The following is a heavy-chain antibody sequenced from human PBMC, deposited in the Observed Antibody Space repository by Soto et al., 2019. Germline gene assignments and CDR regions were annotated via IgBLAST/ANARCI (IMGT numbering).Heavy chain of an antibody. V-gene: IGHV1-69*04. CDR1: GGTFSSYT. D-gene: IGHD3-16*01. J-gene: IGHJ6*03. Sequence: SVKVSCKASGGTFSSYTISWVRQAPGQGLEWMGRIIPILGIANYAQKFQGRVTITADKSASTAYMELSSLRSEDTAVYYCARDEMTGGGAPPYYYYRDVWGKGTRVTVSS. CDR2: IIPILGIA. CDR3: ARDEMTGGGAPPYYYYRDV.